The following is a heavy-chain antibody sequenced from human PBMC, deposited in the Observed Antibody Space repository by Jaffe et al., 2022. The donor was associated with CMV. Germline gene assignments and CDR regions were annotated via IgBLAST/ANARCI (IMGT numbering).Heavy chain of an antibody. J-gene: IGHJ6*03. CDR3: ARDGAGHRSDYMDV. D-gene: IGHD1-26*01. Sequence: EVQLVESGGGLVQPGGSLRLSCAASGFTFSSYEMNWVRQAPGKGLEWVSYISSSGSTIYYADSVKGRFTISRDNAKNSLYLQMNSLRAEDTAVYYCARDGAGHRSDYMDVWGKGTTVTVSS. CDR1: GFTFSSYE. CDR2: ISSSGSTI. V-gene: IGHV3-48*03.